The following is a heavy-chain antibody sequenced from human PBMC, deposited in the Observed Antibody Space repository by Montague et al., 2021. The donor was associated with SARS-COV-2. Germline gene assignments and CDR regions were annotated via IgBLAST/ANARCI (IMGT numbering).Heavy chain of an antibody. CDR1: GGSNSSSSYY. J-gene: IGHJ4*02. Sequence: SETLSLTCTVSGGSNSSSSYYWGWIRQPPGKGLEWIGSIYYSGSTYYNPSLKSRVTISVDTSKNQFSLKLSSVTAADTAVYCCARHERQWLRLYPYYFDYWGQGTLVTVSS. CDR2: IYYSGST. CDR3: ARHERQWLRLYPYYFDY. D-gene: IGHD5-12*01. V-gene: IGHV4-39*01.